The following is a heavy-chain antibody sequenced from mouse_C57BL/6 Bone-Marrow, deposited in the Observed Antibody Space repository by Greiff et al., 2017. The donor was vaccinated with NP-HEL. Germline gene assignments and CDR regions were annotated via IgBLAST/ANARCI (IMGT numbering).Heavy chain of an antibody. Sequence: LLESGPELVKPGASVKISCKASGYSFTSYYIHWVKQRPGQGLEWIGWINPGSGNTTYNEKFKGKATLTADTSSSTAYLQLSSLTSEGSAVYYCARWGYGSSYWYFDVWGTGTTVTVSS. V-gene: IGHV1-66*01. J-gene: IGHJ1*03. CDR3: ARWGYGSSYWYFDV. CDR1: GYSFTSYY. CDR2: INPGSGNT. D-gene: IGHD1-1*01.